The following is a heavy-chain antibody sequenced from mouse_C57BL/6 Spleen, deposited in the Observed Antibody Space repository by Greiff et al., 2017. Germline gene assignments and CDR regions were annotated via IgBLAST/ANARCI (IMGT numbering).Heavy chain of an antibody. CDR1: GYAFSSSW. J-gene: IGHJ2*01. V-gene: IGHV1-82*01. CDR3: ARDYYYGSSPSVDY. D-gene: IGHD1-1*01. Sequence: QVQLQQSGPELVKPGASVKISCKASGYAFSSSWMNWVKQRPGKGLEWIGRIYPGAGDTNYNGKFKGKATLTADKSSSTAYMQLSSLTSEDSAVYFCARDYYYGSSPSVDYWGQGTTLTVSS. CDR2: IYPGAGDT.